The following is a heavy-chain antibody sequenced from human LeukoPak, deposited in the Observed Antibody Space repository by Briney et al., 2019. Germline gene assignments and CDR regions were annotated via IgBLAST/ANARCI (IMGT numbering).Heavy chain of an antibody. D-gene: IGHD1-26*01. CDR3: ARAGWWELPFDY. J-gene: IGHJ4*02. CDR1: GGSISSHY. V-gene: IGHV4-59*11. CDR2: IYYSGST. Sequence: SETLSLTCTVSGGSISSHYWSWIRQPPGKGLEWIGYIYYSGSTNYNPSLKSRVTISVDTSKNQFSLKLSSVTAADTAVYYCARAGWWELPFDYWGQGTLVTVS.